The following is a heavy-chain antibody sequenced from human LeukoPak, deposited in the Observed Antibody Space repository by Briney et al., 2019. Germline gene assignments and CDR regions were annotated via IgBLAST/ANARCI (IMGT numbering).Heavy chain of an antibody. CDR1: GFTFSTYA. J-gene: IGHJ6*02. CDR2: VSGDGGRT. V-gene: IGHV3-23*01. D-gene: IGHD3-10*01. CDR3: AKLTSASGAYGVDV. Sequence: GGSLRLSCAASGFTFSTYAMNWVRQAPGKGLEWVSAVSGDGGRTYYADSVKGRFTISRDNSKNTLYLQMNSLRAEDTAVYYCAKLTSASGAYGVDVWGQGTTVTVSS.